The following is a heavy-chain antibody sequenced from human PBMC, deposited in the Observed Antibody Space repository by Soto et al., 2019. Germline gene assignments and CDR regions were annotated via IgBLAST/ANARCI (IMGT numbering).Heavy chain of an antibody. J-gene: IGHJ6*02. CDR3: AKGQKYYGSGYPDAYYYYYGMDV. D-gene: IGHD3-10*01. CDR2: ISGSGGST. CDR1: GFTFSSYA. V-gene: IGHV3-23*01. Sequence: EVQLLESGGGLVQPGGSLRLSCAASGFTFSSYAMSWVRQAPGKGLEWVSAISGSGGSTYYADSVKGRFTISRDNSKNTLYLQMNSLRAEDTAVYYCAKGQKYYGSGYPDAYYYYYGMDVWGQGTTVTVSS.